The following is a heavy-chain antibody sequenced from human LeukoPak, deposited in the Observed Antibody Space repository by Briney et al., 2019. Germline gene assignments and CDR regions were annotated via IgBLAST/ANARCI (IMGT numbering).Heavy chain of an antibody. D-gene: IGHD2-2*01. CDR1: GFTFSSYA. V-gene: IGHV3-30-3*01. Sequence: GGSLRLSCAASGFTFSSYAMHWVRQAPGKGLEWVTVISYDGSNKYYADSVKGRFTISRDNSKNTVYLQMNNLRAEDTAVYYCVSFYETYWGRGTLVTVSS. J-gene: IGHJ4*02. CDR2: ISYDGSNK. CDR3: VSFYETY.